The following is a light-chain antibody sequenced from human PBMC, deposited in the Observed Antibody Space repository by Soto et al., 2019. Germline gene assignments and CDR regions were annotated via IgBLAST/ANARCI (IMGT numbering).Light chain of an antibody. V-gene: IGKV3-15*01. Sequence: EIVMTQSPATLSVSPGVRASLPCRASQSISDTVAWYQQKPGQAPRLLIHGASTRAPGFPARFSGSGSGTDFTLTISSLQSEDFAVYYCQQYNNWPWTFGQGTKVDIK. J-gene: IGKJ1*01. CDR1: QSISDT. CDR3: QQYNNWPWT. CDR2: GAS.